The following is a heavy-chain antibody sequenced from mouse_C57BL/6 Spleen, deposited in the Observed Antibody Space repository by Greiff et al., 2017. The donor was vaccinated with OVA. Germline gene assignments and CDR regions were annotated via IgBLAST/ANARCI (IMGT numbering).Heavy chain of an antibody. J-gene: IGHJ2*01. CDR1: GYTFTEYT. V-gene: IGHV1-62-2*01. Sequence: QVQLKQSGAELVKPGDSVKLSCKASGYTFTEYTIHWVKQRSGQGLEWIGWFYSGSGSIRYNEKFKDKATLTADKTYSTVYMELIRVTSEDSAIYFCARNGNFYFDYWGQGTTLTVSS. CDR3: ARNGNFYFDY. CDR2: FYSGSGSI.